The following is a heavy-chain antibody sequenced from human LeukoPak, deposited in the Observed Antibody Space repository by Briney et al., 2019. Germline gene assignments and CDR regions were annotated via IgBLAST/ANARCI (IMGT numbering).Heavy chain of an antibody. CDR2: IVPNSGTA. Sequence: SVTVSFKASGGTFSTYGISWVRQAPGQGLEWMGGIVPNSGTADYAQKFQGGVTITADKSTSTAYMKLSSLRTEDTAVYYCASRPAIAAAGDYWGQGTLVTVSS. V-gene: IGHV1-69*06. CDR1: GGTFSTYG. J-gene: IGHJ4*02. CDR3: ASRPAIAAAGDY. D-gene: IGHD6-13*01.